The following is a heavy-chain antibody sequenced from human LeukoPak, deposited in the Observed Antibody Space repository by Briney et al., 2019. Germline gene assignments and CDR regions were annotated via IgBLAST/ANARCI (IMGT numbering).Heavy chain of an antibody. J-gene: IGHJ4*02. Sequence: PGGSLRLSCAASGFTFSSYWMSWVRQAPGKGLEWVANIKQDGSEKYYVDSVKGRFTISRDNAKNSLYLQMNSLRAGDTAVYYCARQYCGGDCSVDYWGQGTLVTVSS. V-gene: IGHV3-7*01. CDR3: ARQYCGGDCSVDY. CDR1: GFTFSSYW. CDR2: IKQDGSEK. D-gene: IGHD2-21*02.